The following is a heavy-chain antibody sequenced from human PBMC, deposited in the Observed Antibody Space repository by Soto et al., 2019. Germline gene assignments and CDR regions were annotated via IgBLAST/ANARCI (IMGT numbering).Heavy chain of an antibody. D-gene: IGHD1-26*01. V-gene: IGHV1-3*01. CDR3: ARERKWEPLPY. CDR1: GYTFSDYA. Sequence: ASVKVSCKASGYTFSDYAIHWVRQAPGQRPEWMGWINADNGNTKYSQKLQDRVTINTDTSASTAYIELSSLKSEDTAVYYCARERKWEPLPYWGQGTLVTVSS. J-gene: IGHJ4*02. CDR2: INADNGNT.